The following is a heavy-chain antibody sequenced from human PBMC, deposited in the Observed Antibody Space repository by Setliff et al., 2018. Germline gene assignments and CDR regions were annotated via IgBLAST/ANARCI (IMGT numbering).Heavy chain of an antibody. J-gene: IGHJ5*02. V-gene: IGHV4-39*07. D-gene: IGHD1-26*01. Sequence: PSETLSLTCTVSGGSISSSSHYWGWIRQPPGKGLEWIGSIYYRGSTYYNPSLKSRVTISVDTSKNQFSLKLSSVTAADTAVYYCARVLNWFDPWGQGTLVTVSS. CDR1: GGSISSSSHY. CDR3: ARVLNWFDP. CDR2: IYYRGST.